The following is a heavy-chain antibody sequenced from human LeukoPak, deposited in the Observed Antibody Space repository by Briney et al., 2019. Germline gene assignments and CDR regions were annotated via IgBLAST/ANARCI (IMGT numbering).Heavy chain of an antibody. D-gene: IGHD3-3*01. J-gene: IGHJ6*04. V-gene: IGHV1-2*04. CDR1: GYTFTGYY. CDR2: INPNSGGT. CDR3: ARSGPAPYYYYGMDV. Sequence: GGSVKVSCKASGYTFTGYYMHWVRQAPGQGLEWMGWINPNSGGTNYAQKFQGWVTMTRDTSISTAYMELSRLRSDDTVVYYCARSGPAPYYYYGMDVWGKGTTVTVSS.